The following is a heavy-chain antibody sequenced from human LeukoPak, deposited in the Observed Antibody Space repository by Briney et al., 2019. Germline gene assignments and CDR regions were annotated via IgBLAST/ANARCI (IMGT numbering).Heavy chain of an antibody. CDR2: ISYDGRNI. Sequence: GGSLRLSCAASGFTFNNYGMHWVRQAPGKGLEWVAVISYDGRNIHYPDSVKGRFTISRDISTDTLWLQMDSLRTEDTAVYYCAKGPLRGTAAAINYWGQGTLVTVSS. V-gene: IGHV3-30*18. D-gene: IGHD2-2*01. CDR3: AKGPLRGTAAAINY. CDR1: GFTFNNYG. J-gene: IGHJ4*02.